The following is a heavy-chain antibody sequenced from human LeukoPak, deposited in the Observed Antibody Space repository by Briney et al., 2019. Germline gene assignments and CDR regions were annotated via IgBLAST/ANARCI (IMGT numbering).Heavy chain of an antibody. CDR1: GFTFSSCP. Sequence: PGGSLRLSCAASGFTFSSCPMTWVRLAPGKGLQWVSTITGSGGSTYYAESVKGRFTISRDNSKNTLYLQMNSLRGEDTALYFCAKDLAGCSDSWGQGTLVTVSS. V-gene: IGHV3-23*01. CDR2: ITGSGGST. J-gene: IGHJ4*02. D-gene: IGHD2-8*01. CDR3: AKDLAGCSDS.